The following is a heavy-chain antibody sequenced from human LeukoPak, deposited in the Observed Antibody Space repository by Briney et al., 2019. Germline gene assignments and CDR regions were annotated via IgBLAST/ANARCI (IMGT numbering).Heavy chain of an antibody. Sequence: GGSLRLSCAASGFTFSSYGMHWVRQAPGKGLEWVAVISYDGSNKYYADSVKGRFTISRDNSKNTLYLQMNSLRAEDTAVYYCANGGYYYDSSGYDYWGQGTLVTVSS. D-gene: IGHD3-22*01. J-gene: IGHJ4*02. V-gene: IGHV3-30*18. CDR2: ISYDGSNK. CDR1: GFTFSSYG. CDR3: ANGGYYYDSSGYDY.